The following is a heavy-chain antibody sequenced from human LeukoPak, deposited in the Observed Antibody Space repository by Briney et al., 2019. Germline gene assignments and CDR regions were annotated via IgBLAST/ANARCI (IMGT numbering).Heavy chain of an antibody. CDR2: IYYSGST. CDR1: GGSISSYY. J-gene: IGHJ4*02. Sequence: SETLSLTCTVSGGSISSYYWSWIRQPPGKGLEWIGYIYYSGSTNYNPSLKSRVTISVGTSKNQFSLKLSSVTAADTAVYYCARVVRYYYDSSGYYSYFDYWGQGTLVTVSS. CDR3: ARVVRYYYDSSGYYSYFDY. D-gene: IGHD3-22*01. V-gene: IGHV4-59*01.